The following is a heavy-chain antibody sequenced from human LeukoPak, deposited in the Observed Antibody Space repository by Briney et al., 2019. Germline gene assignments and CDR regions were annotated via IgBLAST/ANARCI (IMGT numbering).Heavy chain of an antibody. Sequence: GGSLRLSCAASGFTFSSYAMSWVRQAPGKGLEWVSVISGSGGSTYYADSVKGRFTISRDSSKNTLYLQMNSLRAEDTAVYYCAKVSGGGLYYDGMDVWGQGTTVTVSS. J-gene: IGHJ6*02. CDR3: AKVSGGGLYYDGMDV. CDR1: GFTFSSYA. D-gene: IGHD1-14*01. CDR2: ISGSGGST. V-gene: IGHV3-23*01.